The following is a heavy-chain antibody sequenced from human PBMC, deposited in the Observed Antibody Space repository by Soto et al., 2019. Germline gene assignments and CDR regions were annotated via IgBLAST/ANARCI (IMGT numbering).Heavy chain of an antibody. CDR3: AREGIAAAGTHHLKTDNWFDP. CDR2: INPNSGGT. J-gene: IGHJ5*02. D-gene: IGHD6-13*01. CDR1: GYTFTGYY. Sequence: GASVKVSCKASGYTFTGYYMHWVRQAPGQGLEWMGWINPNSGGTNYAQKFQGWVTMTRDTSISTAYMELSRLRSDDTAVYYCAREGIAAAGTHHLKTDNWFDPWGQGTLVTVSS. V-gene: IGHV1-2*04.